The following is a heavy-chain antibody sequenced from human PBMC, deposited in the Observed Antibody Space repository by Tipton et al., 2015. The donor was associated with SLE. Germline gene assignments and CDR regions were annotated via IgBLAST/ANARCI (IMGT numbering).Heavy chain of an antibody. V-gene: IGHV4-39*07. J-gene: IGHJ3*02. CDR1: GGSISSHY. D-gene: IGHD6-13*01. CDR2: IYYSGST. CDR3: ARPAAAGTYDAFDI. Sequence: LRLSCTVSGGSISSHYWGWIRQPPGKGLEWIGSIYYSGSTYYNPSLKSRVTISVDTSKNQFSLKLSSVTAADTAVYYCARPAAAGTYDAFDIWGQGTMATVSS.